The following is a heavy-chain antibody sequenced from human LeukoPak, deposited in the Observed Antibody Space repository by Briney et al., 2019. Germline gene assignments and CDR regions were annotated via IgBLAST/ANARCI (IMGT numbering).Heavy chain of an antibody. CDR2: ISSSSSYI. V-gene: IGHV3-21*01. CDR1: GFTFSSYS. D-gene: IGHD5-18*01. Sequence: GGSLRLSCAASGFTFSSYSMNWVRQAPGKGLEWVSFISSSSSYIYYADSVKGRFTISRDNAKNSLYLQLNSLRAEDTAVYYCARGHLAAMVDYWGQGTLVTVSS. CDR3: ARGHLAAMVDY. J-gene: IGHJ4*02.